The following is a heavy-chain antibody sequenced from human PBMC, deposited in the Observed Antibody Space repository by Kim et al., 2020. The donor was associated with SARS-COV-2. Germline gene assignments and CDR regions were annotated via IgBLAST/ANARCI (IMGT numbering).Heavy chain of an antibody. Sequence: GRFTISRDNAKNTLYLQMNSLRAEDTAVYYCAKEVYYYDSRGSTHPYFDYWGQGTLVTVSS. J-gene: IGHJ4*02. D-gene: IGHD3-22*01. V-gene: IGHV3-23*01. CDR3: AKEVYYYDSRGSTHPYFDY.